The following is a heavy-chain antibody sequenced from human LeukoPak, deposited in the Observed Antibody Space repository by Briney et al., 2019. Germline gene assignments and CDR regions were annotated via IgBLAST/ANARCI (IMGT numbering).Heavy chain of an antibody. J-gene: IGHJ4*02. CDR1: GYSISNGYY. Sequence: SETLSLTCTVSGYSISNGYYWGWIRRPPGKGLEWIGTTYHSGTSYYNPSLKSRVTMSVDTSKNQFSLKLSSVTAADTAVYYCARVGEYCSGGSCYREHFDYWGQGTLVTVSS. V-gene: IGHV4-38-2*02. CDR2: TYHSGTS. CDR3: ARVGEYCSGGSCYREHFDY. D-gene: IGHD2-15*01.